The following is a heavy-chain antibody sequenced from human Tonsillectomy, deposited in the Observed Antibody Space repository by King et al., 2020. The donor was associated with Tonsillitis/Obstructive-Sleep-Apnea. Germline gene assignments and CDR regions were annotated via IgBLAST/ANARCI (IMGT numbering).Heavy chain of an antibody. CDR1: GLTFGSHA. V-gene: IGHV3-23*04. J-gene: IGHJ4*02. Sequence: VQLVESGGGLVQPGGSLRLSCEASGLTFGSHAMSWVRQAPGKGLEWVSGISGSGDSTYYADSVKGRFTISRDKSKNKLFLQMNSLRAEDTAVYYCASTHYGSGTYYYFDYWGQGTLVTASS. CDR2: ISGSGDST. CDR3: ASTHYGSGTYYYFDY. D-gene: IGHD3-10*01.